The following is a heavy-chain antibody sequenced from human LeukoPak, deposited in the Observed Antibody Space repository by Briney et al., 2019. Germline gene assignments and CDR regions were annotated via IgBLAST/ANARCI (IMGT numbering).Heavy chain of an antibody. CDR2: FLYDGSNK. V-gene: IGHV3-30-3*01. J-gene: IGHJ2*01. D-gene: IGHD3-22*01. CDR3: AKDPHFQFTMIVVTDWYFDL. CDR1: GFTFSSYA. Sequence: GRSLRLSCAASGFTFSSYAMHWVRQAPGKGLEWVAVFLYDGSNKYHADSVKGRFTISRDNSKNTLYLQMNSLRAEDTAVYYCAKDPHFQFTMIVVTDWYFDLWGRGTLVTVSS.